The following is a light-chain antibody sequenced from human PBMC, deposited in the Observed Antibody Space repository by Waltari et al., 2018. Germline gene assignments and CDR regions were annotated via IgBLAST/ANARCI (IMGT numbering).Light chain of an antibody. CDR3: QQYYSTPYT. CDR2: WAS. CDR1: QGVLYSSNNKNY. Sequence: DIVMTQSPDSLAVSLGERATINCKSSQGVLYSSNNKNYLAWYRQKPGQPPKLLIYWASTRESGFPDRFSGSGSGTDFTLTSSSLQAEDVAVYYCQQYYSTPYTFGQGTKLEIK. J-gene: IGKJ2*01. V-gene: IGKV4-1*01.